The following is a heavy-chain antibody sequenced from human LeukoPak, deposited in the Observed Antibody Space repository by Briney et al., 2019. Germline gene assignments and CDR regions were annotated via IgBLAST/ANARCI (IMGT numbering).Heavy chain of an antibody. CDR3: ARDRITMVRGVDAFDI. J-gene: IGHJ3*02. D-gene: IGHD3-10*01. V-gene: IGHV3-48*03. CDR2: ISSSGSTI. Sequence: GGSLRLSCAASGFTFSSYEMNWVRQAPGKGLEWVSYISSSGSTIYYADSVKGRFTISRDNAKNSLYLQMNSLRAEDTAVYYCARDRITMVRGVDAFDIWGQGTMVTVSS. CDR1: GFTFSSYE.